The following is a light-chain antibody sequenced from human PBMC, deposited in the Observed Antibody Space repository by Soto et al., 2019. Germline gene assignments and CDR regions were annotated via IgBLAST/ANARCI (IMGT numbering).Light chain of an antibody. CDR2: LNSDGSH. CDR1: SGHSNYA. CDR3: QTWATGIRV. V-gene: IGLV4-69*01. J-gene: IGLJ3*02. Sequence: QAVVTQSPSASASLGASVKLTCTLSSGHSNYAIAWHQQQPEKGPRYLMNLNSDGSHTKGDGIPDRLSGSSSGAERYLTISSLQSEDEADYYCQTWATGIRVFGGGTKLTVL.